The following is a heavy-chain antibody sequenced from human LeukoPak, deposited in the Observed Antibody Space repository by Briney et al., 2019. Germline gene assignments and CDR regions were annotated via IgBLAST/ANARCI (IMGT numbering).Heavy chain of an antibody. V-gene: IGHV1-69*13. D-gene: IGHD1-26*01. J-gene: IGHJ3*01. Sequence: ASVKVSCKVSGGTFSSYEINWVRQSPGQGPEWMGGILPIFGTPKYNQKLQGRVTIIADESTSSVYMDLTSLVSEDTAVYYCARARGSFLDAFDFWGQGTMVIVSS. CDR1: GGTFSSYE. CDR2: ILPIFGTP. CDR3: ARARGSFLDAFDF.